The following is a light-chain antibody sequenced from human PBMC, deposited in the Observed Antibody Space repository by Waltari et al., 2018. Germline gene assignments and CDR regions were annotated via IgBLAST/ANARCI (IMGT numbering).Light chain of an antibody. CDR3: CSFAGSYISV. CDR1: SSGVGGYNY. CDR2: DVN. J-gene: IGLJ3*02. V-gene: IGLV2-11*01. Sequence: QSALTQPRSVSGSPGQAVSISCTGSSSGVGGYNYVSWYQQYEGKPPKMLLYDVNKHSSGVPDRFSGSKAGNTASLTISGLLAEDGTDYYCCSFAGSYISVFGGGTKVTVL.